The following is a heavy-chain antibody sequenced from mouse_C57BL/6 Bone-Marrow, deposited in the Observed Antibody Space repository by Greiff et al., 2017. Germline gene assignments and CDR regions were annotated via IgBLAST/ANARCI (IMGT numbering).Heavy chain of an antibody. Sequence: VQLKQSGAELVRPGASVKLSCTASGFNIKDDYMHWVKQRPEQGLEWIGWIDPENGDTEYASKFQGKATLTADTSSNTAYLPLSSLTSEDTADYYWTTVFITTVGATGAMDYWGQGTAVTVSS. CDR3: TTVFITTVGATGAMDY. V-gene: IGHV14-4*01. J-gene: IGHJ4*01. CDR1: GFNIKDDY. CDR2: IDPENGDT. D-gene: IGHD1-1*01.